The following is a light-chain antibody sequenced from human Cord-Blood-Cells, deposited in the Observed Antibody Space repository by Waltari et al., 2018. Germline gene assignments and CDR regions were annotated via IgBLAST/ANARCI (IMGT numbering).Light chain of an antibody. Sequence: DIQMTQSPSTLSASVGDRVTITCRASQSISSWLAWYQQKPGKAPTLLIYKASSLESGDPSTFGGSGCGTEFTLTISSLQPDDFATYYCQQYNSYPWTFVQGTKLEIK. CDR3: QQYNSYPWT. CDR1: QSISSW. CDR2: KAS. V-gene: IGKV1-5*03. J-gene: IGKJ1*01.